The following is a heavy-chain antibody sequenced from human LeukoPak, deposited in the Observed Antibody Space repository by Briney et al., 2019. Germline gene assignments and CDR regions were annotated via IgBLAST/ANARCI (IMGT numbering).Heavy chain of an antibody. CDR2: IRYDGSNK. V-gene: IGHV3-30*02. CDR3: AKYQYNWNYPDY. Sequence: GGSLRLSCAASGFTFSSYGMHWVRQAPGKGLEWVAFIRYDGSNKYYADSVKGRFTISRDNSKNTLYLQMSSLRAEDTAVYYCAKYQYNWNYPDYWGQGTLVTVSS. D-gene: IGHD1-20*01. CDR1: GFTFSSYG. J-gene: IGHJ4*02.